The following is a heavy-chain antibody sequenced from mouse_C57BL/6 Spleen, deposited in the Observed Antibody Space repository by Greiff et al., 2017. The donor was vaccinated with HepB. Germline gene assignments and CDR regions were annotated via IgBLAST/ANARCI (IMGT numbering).Heavy chain of an antibody. CDR2: INYDGSST. V-gene: IGHV5-16*01. CDR1: GFTFSDYY. Sequence: DVKLVESEGGLVQPGSSMKLSCTASGFTFSDYYMAWVRQVPEKGLEWVANINYDGSSTYYLDSLKSRFIISRDNAKNILYLQMSSLKSEDTATYYCARDRNSNSFDVWGTGTTVTVSS. D-gene: IGHD2-5*01. CDR3: ARDRNSNSFDV. J-gene: IGHJ1*03.